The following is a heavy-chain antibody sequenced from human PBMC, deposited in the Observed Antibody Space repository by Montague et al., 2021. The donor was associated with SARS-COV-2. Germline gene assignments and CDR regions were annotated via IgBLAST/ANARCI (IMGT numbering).Heavy chain of an antibody. Sequence: CAISGDSVSSNDAAWNWIRQSPSRGLEWLGRTYYRSTWYNDYAVSVTGRITINPDTSKNQFSLQLNSVTPEDTAVYYCARQFGITWYVLDVWGQGTRSPSP. CDR1: GDSVSSNDAA. V-gene: IGHV6-1*01. CDR3: ARQFGITWYVLDV. D-gene: IGHD3-10*01. CDR2: TYYRSTWYN. J-gene: IGHJ6*02.